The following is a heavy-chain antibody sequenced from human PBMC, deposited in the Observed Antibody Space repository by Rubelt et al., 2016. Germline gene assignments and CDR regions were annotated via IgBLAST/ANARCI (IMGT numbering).Heavy chain of an antibody. CDR1: GYTFPRYY. CDR3: ARDPGPRGNDY. D-gene: IGHD3-10*01. Sequence: VQLVQSGAEVKKPGASVKVSCKASGYTFPRYYMHLVRQAPGQRLEGLGIIKPSGGSTSYAQKCQGRVTMTRDTSTSTVYMELSSLRSEDTAVYYCARDPGPRGNDYWGQGTLVTVSS. V-gene: IGHV1-46*03. J-gene: IGHJ4*02. CDR2: IKPSGGST.